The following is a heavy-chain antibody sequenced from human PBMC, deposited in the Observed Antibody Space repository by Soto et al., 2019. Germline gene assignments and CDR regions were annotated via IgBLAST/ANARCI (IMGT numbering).Heavy chain of an antibody. V-gene: IGHV1-2*02. CDR1: GYPVTAYY. D-gene: IGHD3-3*01. CDR2: INPATGAA. CDR3: AIGGGVGVAGSAAFDM. J-gene: IGHJ3*02. Sequence: QLHLVQSGAVVKKPGASVTVSCSASGYPVTAYYMHWVRQAPGRGLEWMGGINPATGAAKYTQTFQGRATMTRDTSRSTVFRELSGLTSEDTAVFYCAIGGGVGVAGSAAFDMWGQGTLVTVSS.